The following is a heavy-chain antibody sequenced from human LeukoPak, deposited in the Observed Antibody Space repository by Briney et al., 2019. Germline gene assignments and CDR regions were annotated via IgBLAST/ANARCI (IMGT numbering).Heavy chain of an antibody. CDR2: ISSSSSTI. J-gene: IGHJ3*02. Sequence: GGSLRLSCAASGFTFSSYSMNWVRQAPGKGLEWVSYISSSSSTIYYADSVKGRFTISRDNAKNSLYLQMNSLRAEDTAVYYCARDLLGDSGSYLGAGAFDIWGQGTMVTVSS. CDR3: ARDLLGDSGSYLGAGAFDI. CDR1: GFTFSSYS. D-gene: IGHD1-26*01. V-gene: IGHV3-48*04.